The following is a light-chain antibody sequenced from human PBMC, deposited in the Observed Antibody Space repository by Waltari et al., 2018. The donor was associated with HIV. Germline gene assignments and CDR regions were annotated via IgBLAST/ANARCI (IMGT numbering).Light chain of an antibody. V-gene: IGLV3-21*02. CDR1: KIRSKR. J-gene: IGLJ1*01. CDR2: NGS. Sequence: SNALTQPPSVALAPGQTDRITCGAKKIRSKREKWYKQKPGQAPVLVVYNGSDRPSGLPERFSGSNSGNTATLTSTRVEAGDEADYYCHVWDRGTDHHVFGTGTKVTVL. CDR3: HVWDRGTDHHV.